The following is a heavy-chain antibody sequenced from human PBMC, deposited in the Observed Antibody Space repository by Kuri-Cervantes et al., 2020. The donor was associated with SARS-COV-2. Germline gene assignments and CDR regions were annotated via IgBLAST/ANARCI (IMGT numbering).Heavy chain of an antibody. Sequence: ESLKISCTVSGGSISSGGYYWSWIRQPPGKGLEWIGEINHSGSTNYNPSLKSRVTISVDTSKNQFSLKLSSVTAADTAVYYCARVGVVIAIPDYWGQGTLVTVSS. CDR1: GGSISSGGYY. J-gene: IGHJ4*02. CDR3: ARVGVVIAIPDY. CDR2: INHSGST. D-gene: IGHD2-21*01. V-gene: IGHV4-39*07.